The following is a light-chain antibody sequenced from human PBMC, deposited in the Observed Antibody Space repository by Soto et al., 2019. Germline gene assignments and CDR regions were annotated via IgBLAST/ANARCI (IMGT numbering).Light chain of an antibody. CDR3: QQYRHWPPLT. Sequence: EIVMTQSPATLSVSPGETATLSCRASQNVDRAVAWYQHKPGQAPRLLIVGASFRATGVPGRFSGGGSGTDFTLTISSLQSEDFAVYYCQQYRHWPPLTFGGGTAGEIK. V-gene: IGKV3-15*01. CDR2: GAS. CDR1: QNVDRA. J-gene: IGKJ4*01.